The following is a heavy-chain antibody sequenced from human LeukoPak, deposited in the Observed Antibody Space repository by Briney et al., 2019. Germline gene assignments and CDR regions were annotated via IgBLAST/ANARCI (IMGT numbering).Heavy chain of an antibody. Sequence: SETLSLTCTVSGGSISSGSYDWGWIRQPGGKGLEWIVRIYTSGSTNDNRAIKSQFTILVDTSKNGFSLKLSSVTAADTAVYYCARGGYSYGYVLNYYYYYYMDVWGKGTTVTISS. V-gene: IGHV4-61*02. CDR2: IYTSGST. CDR3: ARGGYSYGYVLNYYYYYYMDV. D-gene: IGHD5-18*01. J-gene: IGHJ6*03. CDR1: GGSISSGSYD.